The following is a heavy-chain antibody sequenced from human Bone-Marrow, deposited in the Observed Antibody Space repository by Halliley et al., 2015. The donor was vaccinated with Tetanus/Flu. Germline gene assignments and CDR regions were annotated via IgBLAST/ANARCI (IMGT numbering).Heavy chain of an antibody. CDR2: IKRRSDGGTT. Sequence: EWVGRIKRRSDGGTTDFAAPVRGRFTISRDDPQNALDLQLNNLKTEDTAGYYCLTARMGYWGRGTLVTVSS. J-gene: IGHJ4*02. D-gene: IGHD2-15*01. V-gene: IGHV3-15*05. CDR3: LTARMGY.